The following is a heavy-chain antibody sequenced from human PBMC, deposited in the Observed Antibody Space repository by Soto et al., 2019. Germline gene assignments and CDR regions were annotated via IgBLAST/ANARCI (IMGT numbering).Heavy chain of an antibody. J-gene: IGHJ4*02. CDR3: ARGLRNYDFWSGYRYLFDY. D-gene: IGHD3-3*01. Sequence: QVQLVQSGAEVKKPGSSVKVSCKASGGTFSSYAISWVRQAPGQGLEWMGGIIPIFGAANYAQKFQGRVTITADESTSTAYMELSSLRSEDTAVYYCARGLRNYDFWSGYRYLFDYWGQGTLVNVSS. V-gene: IGHV1-69*01. CDR2: IIPIFGAA. CDR1: GGTFSSYA.